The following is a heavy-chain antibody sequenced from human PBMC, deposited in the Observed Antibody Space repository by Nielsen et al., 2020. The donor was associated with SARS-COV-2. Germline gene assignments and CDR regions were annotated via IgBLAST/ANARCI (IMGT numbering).Heavy chain of an antibody. CDR1: GFSFRTSW. V-gene: IGHV3-7*05. CDR3: LQGVAS. Sequence: LSLTRAASGFSFRTSWMNCVRQGPGKRLEWVANIHPDGSVKRHVDSVMGRFTISRDNARDSLYLQMNNLRAEDTAIYYCLQGVASWGQGTLVTVSS. J-gene: IGHJ5*02. D-gene: IGHD1-1*01. CDR2: IHPDGSVK.